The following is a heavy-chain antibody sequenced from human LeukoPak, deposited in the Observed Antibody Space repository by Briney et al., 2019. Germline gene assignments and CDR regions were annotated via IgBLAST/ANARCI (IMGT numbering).Heavy chain of an antibody. J-gene: IGHJ4*02. CDR2: ISCSGCST. CDR1: GFTFSSYA. CDR3: ATPRYYGGSSHHFVFDY. D-gene: IGHD4-23*01. V-gene: IGHV3-23*01. Sequence: QSGGSLRLSCAVSGFTFSSYAMSWVRQAPGKGLEWVSAISCSGCSTYYADSVKGRFTISRDNSKNTLYLQMNSLRAEDTAVYYCATPRYYGGSSHHFVFDYWGQGTLVTVSS.